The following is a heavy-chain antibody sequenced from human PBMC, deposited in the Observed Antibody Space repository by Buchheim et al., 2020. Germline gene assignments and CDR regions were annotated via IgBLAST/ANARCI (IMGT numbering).Heavy chain of an antibody. CDR1: GGSSSGFF. D-gene: IGHD2/OR15-2a*01. CDR3: ARGRNYLVKVPGDRGPTFDF. V-gene: IGHV4-34*02. Sequence: QVQLQQWGAGLLKPSETLSLTCAIYGGSSSGFFWSWIRQPPGKGPEWIGEINDNGFTNYNPSLKSRVSISLDTSKKQFSLKVNSATAADSALYYCARGRNYLVKVPGDRGPTFDFWGQGIL. J-gene: IGHJ4*03. CDR2: INDNGFT.